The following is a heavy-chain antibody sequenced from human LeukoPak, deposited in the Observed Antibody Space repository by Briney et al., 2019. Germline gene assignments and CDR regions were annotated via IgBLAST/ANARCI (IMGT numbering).Heavy chain of an antibody. CDR1: GGSISSSGYY. Sequence: PSETLSLTCTVSGGSISSSGYYWGWIRQPPGKGLEWIGNIYYGGNTYYNPSLKSRVTISVDTSKNQFSLKLTSVTATDTAVHYCARLRDSSGFYSRVWGQGTLVAVSS. D-gene: IGHD3-22*01. CDR3: ARLRDSSGFYSRV. CDR2: IYYGGNT. J-gene: IGHJ4*02. V-gene: IGHV4-39*01.